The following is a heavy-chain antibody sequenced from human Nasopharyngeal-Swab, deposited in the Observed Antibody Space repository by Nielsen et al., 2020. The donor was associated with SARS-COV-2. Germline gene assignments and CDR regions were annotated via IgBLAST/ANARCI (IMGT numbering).Heavy chain of an antibody. D-gene: IGHD3-3*01. CDR3: AKDRYYDFWSGYYTKDY. V-gene: IGHV3-30*18. CDR1: GLTLCSYG. J-gene: IGHJ4*02. CDR2: ISYDGSNK. Sequence: PMRMYCAGCGLTLCSYGLHTVRQAPGKGLEWVAVISYDGSNKYYADSVKGRFTTSRDNSKNTLYLQMNSLRAEDTAVYYCAKDRYYDFWSGYYTKDYWGQGTLVTVSS.